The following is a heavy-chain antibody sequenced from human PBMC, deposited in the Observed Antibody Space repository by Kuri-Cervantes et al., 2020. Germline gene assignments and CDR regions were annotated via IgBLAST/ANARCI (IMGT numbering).Heavy chain of an antibody. CDR3: ARAANGIAVAGRGYYFDY. J-gene: IGHJ4*02. D-gene: IGHD6-19*01. CDR2: ISAYNGNT. Sequence: ASVKVSCKASGYTFTSYGISWVRQAPGQGLEWMGWISAYNGNTNYAQKLQGRVTMTTDTSTSTAYMELSSLRSEDTAVYYCARAANGIAVAGRGYYFDYWGQGTLVTVSS. CDR1: GYTFTSYG. V-gene: IGHV1-18*01.